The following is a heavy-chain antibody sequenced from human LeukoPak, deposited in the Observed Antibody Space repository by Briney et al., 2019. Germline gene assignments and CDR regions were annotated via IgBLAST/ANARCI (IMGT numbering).Heavy chain of an antibody. CDR1: GFTFSSYA. V-gene: IGHV3-30*04. CDR3: ARDSRYCSGGSCPLHYAFDI. J-gene: IGHJ3*02. Sequence: GGSLRLSCAASGFTFSSYAMHWVRQAPGKGLEWVAVISYDGSNKYYADSVKGRFTISRDNSKNTLYLQMNSLRAEDTAVYYCARDSRYCSGGSCPLHYAFDIWGQGTMVTVSS. CDR2: ISYDGSNK. D-gene: IGHD2-15*01.